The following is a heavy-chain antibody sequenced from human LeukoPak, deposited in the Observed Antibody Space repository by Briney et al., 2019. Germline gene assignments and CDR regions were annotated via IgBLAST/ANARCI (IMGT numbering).Heavy chain of an antibody. J-gene: IGHJ4*02. CDR1: GFTFSTYE. CDR3: ATSGYSNIYY. V-gene: IGHV3-48*03. Sequence: GGSLRLSCATSGFTFSTYEMNWVRQAPGKGLEWVSYISSSSTIYYADSVKGRFTISRDNARNSLYLQMNSLRAEDTAVYYCATSGYSNIYYWGQGTLVTVSS. CDR2: ISSSSTI. D-gene: IGHD4-11*01.